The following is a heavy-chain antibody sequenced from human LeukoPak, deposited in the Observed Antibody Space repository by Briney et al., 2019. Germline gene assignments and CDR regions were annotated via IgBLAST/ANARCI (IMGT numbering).Heavy chain of an antibody. CDR1: GASISSYY. CDR2: IYYSGST. J-gene: IGHJ4*02. CDR3: ARSRSSSWFLFDY. V-gene: IGHV4-59*01. D-gene: IGHD6-13*01. Sequence: SETLSLTCTVSGASISSYYWSWIRQPPGKGLEWIGYIYYSGSTNYNPSLKSRVTISVDTSKNQFSLKPNSVTAADTAVYYCARSRSSSWFLFDYWGQGTLVTVSS.